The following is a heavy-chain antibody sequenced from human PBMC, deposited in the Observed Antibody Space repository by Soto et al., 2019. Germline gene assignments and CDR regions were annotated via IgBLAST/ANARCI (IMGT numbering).Heavy chain of an antibody. CDR3: ASRGYSYGYFDSWFDP. J-gene: IGHJ5*02. CDR2: IYYSGST. Sequence: QVQLQESGPGLVKPSQTLSLTCTVSGGSISSGGYYWSWIRQHPGKGLEWIGYIYYSGSTYYNPSLKSRVTISVDTSKNQFSLKLSSVTAADTAVYYCASRGYSYGYFDSWFDPWGQGTLVTVSS. CDR1: GGSISSGGYY. V-gene: IGHV4-31*03. D-gene: IGHD5-18*01.